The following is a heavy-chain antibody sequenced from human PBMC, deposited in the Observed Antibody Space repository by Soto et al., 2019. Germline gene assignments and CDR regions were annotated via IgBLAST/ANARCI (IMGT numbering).Heavy chain of an antibody. CDR3: ARDVPGDYGGNSVFYGMDV. CDR1: GGTFSSYA. V-gene: IGHV1-69*06. D-gene: IGHD4-17*01. CDR2: IIPIFGTA. Sequence: QVQLVQSGAEVKKPGSSVKVSCKASGGTFSSYAISWVRQAPGQWLEWMGGIIPIFGTANYAQKFQGRVTITADKSTSTAYMELSSLRSEDTAVYYCARDVPGDYGGNSVFYGMDVWGQGTTVTVSS. J-gene: IGHJ6*02.